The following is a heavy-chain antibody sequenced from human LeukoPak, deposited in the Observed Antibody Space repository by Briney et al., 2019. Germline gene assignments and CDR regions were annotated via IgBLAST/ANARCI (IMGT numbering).Heavy chain of an antibody. V-gene: IGHV3-7*01. CDR1: GFSFTSYW. J-gene: IGHJ4*02. CDR3: VGDPGDY. CDR2: IKPDGSDK. Sequence: QPGGSLRLSCAASGFSFTSYWMSRVRQAAGKGLEWVANIKPDGSDKYYVDSVKGRFTISRDNAKNSLYLEMDTLRAEDTAVYYCVGDPGDYWGQGTLVTVSS.